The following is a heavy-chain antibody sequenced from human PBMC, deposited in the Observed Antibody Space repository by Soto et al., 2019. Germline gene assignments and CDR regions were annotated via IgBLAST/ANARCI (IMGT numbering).Heavy chain of an antibody. J-gene: IGHJ4*02. CDR3: AKDAITANGVWYYLDF. Sequence: LESGGDLVQPGGSLRLSCEPSGFLFSHFAMSWVRQAPGKGLEWVSGIGGGGDDRHYADSVKGRFTISRDNSKNTLYLQLSSLTAEDTAVYYWAKDAITANGVWYYLDFGGQGTLVTVSS. D-gene: IGHD2-21*02. V-gene: IGHV3-23*01. CDR1: GFLFSHFA. CDR2: IGGGGDDR.